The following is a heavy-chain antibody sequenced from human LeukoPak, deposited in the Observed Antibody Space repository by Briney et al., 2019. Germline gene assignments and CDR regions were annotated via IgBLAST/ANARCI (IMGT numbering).Heavy chain of an antibody. Sequence: PGGSLRLSCAASGFTFSDYYMSWIRQAPGKGLEWVSYISSSGSTIYYADSMKGRFTISRDNAKNSLYLQMNSLRAEDTAVYYCARPLRVATPDNFDYWGQGTLVTVSS. CDR2: ISSSGSTI. CDR1: GFTFSDYY. CDR3: ARPLRVATPDNFDY. V-gene: IGHV3-11*04. D-gene: IGHD5-12*01. J-gene: IGHJ4*02.